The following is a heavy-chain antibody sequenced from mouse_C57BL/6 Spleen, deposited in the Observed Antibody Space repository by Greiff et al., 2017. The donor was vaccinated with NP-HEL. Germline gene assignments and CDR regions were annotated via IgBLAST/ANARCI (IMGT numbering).Heavy chain of an antibody. V-gene: IGHV1-53*01. Sequence: QVQLQQPGTELVKPGASVKLSCKASGYTFTSYWMHWVKQRPGQGLEWIGNINPSNGGTNYNEKFKSKATLTVDKSSSTAYMQLSSLTSEDSAVYYCARGGNYDGYPAWFAYWGQGTLVTVSA. D-gene: IGHD2-3*01. CDR2: INPSNGGT. CDR3: ARGGNYDGYPAWFAY. CDR1: GYTFTSYW. J-gene: IGHJ3*01.